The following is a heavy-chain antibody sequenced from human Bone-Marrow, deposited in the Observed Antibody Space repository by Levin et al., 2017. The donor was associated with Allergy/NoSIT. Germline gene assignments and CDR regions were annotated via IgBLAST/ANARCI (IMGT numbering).Heavy chain of an antibody. CDR1: GFIFDKHG. J-gene: IGHJ2*01. CDR2: INWNGDSI. D-gene: IGHD3-22*01. CDR3: ARVRQAGYYESTGSYRVTLWYFDL. V-gene: IGHV3-20*04. Sequence: GGSLRLSCAASGFIFDKHGMSWVRQAPGKGLEWVSGINWNGDSIDYADSVKGRFTISRDNGRNSLYLQMNGLRAADTALYYCARVRQAGYYESTGSYRVTLWYFDLWGRGTLVTVSS.